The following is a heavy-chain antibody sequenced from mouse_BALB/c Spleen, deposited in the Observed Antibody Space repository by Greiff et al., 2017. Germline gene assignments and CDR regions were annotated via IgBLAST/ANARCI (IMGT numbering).Heavy chain of an antibody. D-gene: IGHD4-1*01. CDR3: ARGGWEGGFAY. V-gene: IGHV1-7*01. Sequence: QVQLQQSGAELAKPGASVKMSCKASGYTFTSYWMHWVKQRPGQGLEWIGYINPSTGYTEYNQKFKDKATLTADKSSSTAYMQLSSLTSEDSAVYYCARGGWEGGFAYWGQGTLGTVSA. CDR1: GYTFTSYW. CDR2: INPSTGYT. J-gene: IGHJ3*01.